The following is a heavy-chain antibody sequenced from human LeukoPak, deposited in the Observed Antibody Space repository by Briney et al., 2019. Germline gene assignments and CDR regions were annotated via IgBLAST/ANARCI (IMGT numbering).Heavy chain of an antibody. V-gene: IGHV3-7*01. CDR2: IEQNGREK. CDR1: GFTFSSYW. Sequence: GGSLRLSCAASGFTFSSYWMTWVRQAPGQGLEWVANIEQNGREKNYVDSVKGRFTISRDNAKNSLYLQMNSLRAEDTAVYYCATYRTQRSNSLDFWGRGTLVTVSS. J-gene: IGHJ4*02. CDR3: ATYRTQRSNSLDF. D-gene: IGHD6-13*01.